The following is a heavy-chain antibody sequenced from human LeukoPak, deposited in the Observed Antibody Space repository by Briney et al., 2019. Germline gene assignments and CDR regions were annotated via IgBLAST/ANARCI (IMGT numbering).Heavy chain of an antibody. CDR3: AKYYYESSGASPFDY. CDR2: IRYDGTNK. V-gene: IGHV3-30*02. Sequence: PGGSLRLSCAASGFTFSNYGMHWVRQAPGKGLEWVAFIRYDGTNKYYADSVRGRFTISRDNSENTLYLQMNSLRVEDTAVYYCAKYYYESSGASPFDYWGQGTLVTVSS. J-gene: IGHJ4*02. D-gene: IGHD3-22*01. CDR1: GFTFSNYG.